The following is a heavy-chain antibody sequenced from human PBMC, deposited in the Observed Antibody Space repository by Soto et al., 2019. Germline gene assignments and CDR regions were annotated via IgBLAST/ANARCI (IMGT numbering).Heavy chain of an antibody. Sequence: PSETLSLTCTVSGGSISSYYWSWIRQPPGKGLEWIGYIYYSGSTNYNPSLKSRVTISVDTSKNQFSLKLSSVTAADTAVYYCARVIITMVRGVINPSHFDYWGQGTLVTVSS. J-gene: IGHJ4*02. CDR2: IYYSGST. CDR1: GGSISSYY. D-gene: IGHD3-10*01. V-gene: IGHV4-59*01. CDR3: ARVIITMVRGVINPSHFDY.